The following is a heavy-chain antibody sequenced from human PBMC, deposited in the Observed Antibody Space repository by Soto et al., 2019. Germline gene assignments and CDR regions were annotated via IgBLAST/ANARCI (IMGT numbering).Heavy chain of an antibody. CDR3: ARRWGQGRVDY. D-gene: IGHD3-16*01. J-gene: IGHJ4*02. V-gene: IGHV4-4*02. Sequence: QVQLQESGPGLVKPSGTLSLTCAVSGGSISSSNWWSWVRQPPGKGLQWIGEIYHSGSTNYIPSLKSRVTNSVDTSSNQCSLKLSSVTAADTAVYYCARRWGQGRVDYWGQGTLVPVSS. CDR1: GGSISSSNW. CDR2: IYHSGST.